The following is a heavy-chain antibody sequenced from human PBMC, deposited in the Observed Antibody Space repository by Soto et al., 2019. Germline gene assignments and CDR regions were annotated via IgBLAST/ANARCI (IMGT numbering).Heavy chain of an antibody. J-gene: IGHJ6*02. CDR3: AKDRRYGSGIPASHHGMDV. V-gene: IGHV3-23*01. CDR2: ISGSGAST. D-gene: IGHD3-10*01. Sequence: PGGSLRLSCAASGFTFSSYAMSWVRQAPGKGLEWVLGISGSGASTYYADSVKGRLTISRDNSKNTLYLQMNSLGAEDTAVYYCAKDRRYGSGIPASHHGMDVWGQGTTVTVSS. CDR1: GFTFSSYA.